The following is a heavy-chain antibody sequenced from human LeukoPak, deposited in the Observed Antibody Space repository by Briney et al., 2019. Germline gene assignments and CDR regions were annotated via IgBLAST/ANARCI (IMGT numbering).Heavy chain of an antibody. D-gene: IGHD3-10*01. J-gene: IGHJ4*02. CDR3: ARAGGPGTVDY. Sequence: PGGSLRLSCVSSEFTFSDYWMSWVRQAPDKALEWVANINHDGSARWYVDSVRGRFTISRDNAKNSLHLQLNSLRDEDTAVYYCARAGGPGTVDYWGQGTLVTVSS. CDR1: EFTFSDYW. CDR2: INHDGSAR. V-gene: IGHV3-7*01.